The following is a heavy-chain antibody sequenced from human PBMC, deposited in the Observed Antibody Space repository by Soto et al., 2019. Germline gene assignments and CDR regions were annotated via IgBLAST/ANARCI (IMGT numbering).Heavy chain of an antibody. J-gene: IGHJ6*03. V-gene: IGHV4-59*12. CDR1: SGSISTYY. CDR2: IYYIGSI. Sequence: SETLSLTCTVSSGSISTYYWSWIRQPPGMALEWIGEIYYIGSINYNPSLKSRVAMSVDTSKNQFSLTLNSVTAADTATYYCARGGISHWAYFYYMDVWDRGTTVTVSS. D-gene: IGHD2-21*01. CDR3: ARGGISHWAYFYYMDV.